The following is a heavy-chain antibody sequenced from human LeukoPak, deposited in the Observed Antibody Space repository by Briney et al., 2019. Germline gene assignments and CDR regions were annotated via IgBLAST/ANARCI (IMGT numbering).Heavy chain of an antibody. Sequence: GGSLRLSCAASGFTYNYYSMNWVRQAPGKGLEWVSSISSSSRYIYYADSVKGRFTISRDNAKNSLFLQMSSLRAEDTAIYYCARDREEDYYMDVWGKGATVTVSS. V-gene: IGHV3-21*01. CDR1: GFTYNYYS. CDR2: ISSSSRYI. CDR3: ARDREEDYYMDV. J-gene: IGHJ6*03.